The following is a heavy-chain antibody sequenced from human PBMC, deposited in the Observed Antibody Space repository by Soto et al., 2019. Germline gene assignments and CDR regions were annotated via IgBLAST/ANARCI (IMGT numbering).Heavy chain of an antibody. J-gene: IGHJ3*02. V-gene: IGHV3-23*01. CDR2: ILVGGST. CDR1: GFTCRSYD. D-gene: IGHD2-8*02. Sequence: GGSLRLSCAASGFTCRSYDMSWVRQAPGKGLEWVSTILVGGSTHYPDSVKGRFTISRDNSKNTVFLQMNSLTAGDTAVYYCAKATATGGGAFDICRQGTMVTVSS. CDR3: AKATATGGGAFDI.